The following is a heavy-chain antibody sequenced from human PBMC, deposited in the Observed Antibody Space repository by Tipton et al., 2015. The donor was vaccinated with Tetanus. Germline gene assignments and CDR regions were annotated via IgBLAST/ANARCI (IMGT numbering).Heavy chain of an antibody. CDR1: GFTFSSYA. CDR2: ISGSGGST. D-gene: IGHD3-16*01. V-gene: IGHV3-23*01. J-gene: IGHJ4*02. CDR3: AKDTYYDYVWGSSPHFDY. Sequence: SLRLSCAASGFTFSSYAMSWVRQAPGKGLEWVSAISGSGGSTYYADSVKGRFTISRDNSKNTLYLQMNSLRAEDTAVYYCAKDTYYDYVWGSSPHFDYWGQGTLVTVSS.